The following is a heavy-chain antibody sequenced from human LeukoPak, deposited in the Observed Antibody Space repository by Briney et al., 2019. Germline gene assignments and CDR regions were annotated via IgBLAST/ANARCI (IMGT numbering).Heavy chain of an antibody. CDR1: GGSLSSSTYY. CDR3: ARGEGRNNWFDP. CDR2: FYYSGST. Sequence: ASETLSLTCTVSGGSLSSSTYYWGRIRQPPGKGLEWIGSFYYSGSTFYNPSLKSRVAISVDTSKNQFSLKLSSVTAADTAVYYCARGEGRNNWFDPWGQGTLVTVSS. J-gene: IGHJ5*02. V-gene: IGHV4-39*01.